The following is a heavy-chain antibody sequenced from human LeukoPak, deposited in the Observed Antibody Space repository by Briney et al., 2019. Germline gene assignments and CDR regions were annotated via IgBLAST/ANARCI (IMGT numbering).Heavy chain of an antibody. CDR3: ATSTGWRFDY. CDR2: IREDGSEK. Sequence: GGALRLSCVASGFTLSSYWMSWGRQAPGKGLEGVANIREDGSEKYYVASVKGRFTISRDNAKNSLWLQMNSLRAEDTAVYYCATSTGWRFDYWGQGTLVTVSS. J-gene: IGHJ4*02. V-gene: IGHV3-7*01. CDR1: GFTLSSYW. D-gene: IGHD2-8*02.